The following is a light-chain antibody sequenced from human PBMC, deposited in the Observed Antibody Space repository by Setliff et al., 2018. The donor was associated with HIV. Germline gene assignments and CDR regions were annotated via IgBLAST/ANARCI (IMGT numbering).Light chain of an antibody. J-gene: IGLJ3*02. CDR2: DVH. Sequence: QSALTQPPSASGSPGQSVTISCTGTSSDVGGYDYVAWYQQHPGTTPELLIFDVHNRPSGVSHRFSGSKSGNTASLTISGLQAEDEADYYCSSYTASRALVFGGGTKVTVL. CDR3: SSYTASRALV. CDR1: SSDVGGYDY. V-gene: IGLV2-14*03.